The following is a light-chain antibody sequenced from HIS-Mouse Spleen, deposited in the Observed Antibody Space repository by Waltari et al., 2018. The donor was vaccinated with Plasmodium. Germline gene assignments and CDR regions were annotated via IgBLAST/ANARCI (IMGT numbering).Light chain of an antibody. Sequence: QSALTQPPSASGSPGPSVTIPCTGTSSDVGGHHQVSWYQQHPGNAPKLMIYEVSKRPSGVPDRFSGSKSGNTASLTVSGLQAEDEADYYCSSYAGSNNLVFGGGTKLTVL. CDR3: SSYAGSNNLV. V-gene: IGLV2-8*01. CDR2: EVS. CDR1: SSDVGGHHQ. J-gene: IGLJ2*01.